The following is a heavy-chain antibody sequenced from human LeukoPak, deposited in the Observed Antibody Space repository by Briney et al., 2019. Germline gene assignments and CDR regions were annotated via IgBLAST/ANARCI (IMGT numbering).Heavy chain of an antibody. Sequence: HTGGSLRLSCAASGFTFSSYAMSWVRQAPGKGLEWVSAISGSGGSTYYADSVKGRFTISRDNSKNTLYLQMNSLRAEDTAVYYCARGTGYSSSWYPGGAFDIWGQGTMVTVSS. J-gene: IGHJ3*02. CDR1: GFTFSSYA. CDR2: ISGSGGST. V-gene: IGHV3-23*01. D-gene: IGHD6-13*01. CDR3: ARGTGYSSSWYPGGAFDI.